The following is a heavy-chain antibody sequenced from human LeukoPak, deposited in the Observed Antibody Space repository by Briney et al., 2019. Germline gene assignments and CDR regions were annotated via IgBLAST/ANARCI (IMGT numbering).Heavy chain of an antibody. CDR2: INPSGGST. CDR3: ARDSGYSSSWFNYYYYMDV. Sequence: ASVKVSCKASGYAFTSYYMHWVRQAPGQGLEWMGIINPSGGSTSYAQKFQGRVTMTRDTSTSTVYMELSSLRSEDTAVYYCARDSGYSSSWFNYYYYMDVWGKGTTVTISS. D-gene: IGHD6-13*01. J-gene: IGHJ6*03. V-gene: IGHV1-46*01. CDR1: GYAFTSYY.